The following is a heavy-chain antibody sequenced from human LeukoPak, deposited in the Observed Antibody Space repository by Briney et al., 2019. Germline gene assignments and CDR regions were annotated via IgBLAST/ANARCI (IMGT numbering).Heavy chain of an antibody. CDR3: ARLLWFGEPLG. CDR1: GGSFSGYY. Sequence: NPSETLSLTCAVYGGSFSGYYWSWIRQPPGKGLEWIGEINHSGSTNYNPSLKSRVTISVDTSKNQFSLKLSSVTAADTAVYYCARLLWFGEPLGWGQGTLVTVPS. D-gene: IGHD3-10*01. V-gene: IGHV4-34*01. J-gene: IGHJ4*02. CDR2: INHSGST.